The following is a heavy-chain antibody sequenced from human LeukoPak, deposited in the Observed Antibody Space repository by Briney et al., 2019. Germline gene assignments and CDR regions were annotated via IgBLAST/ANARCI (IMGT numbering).Heavy chain of an antibody. V-gene: IGHV4-39*07. J-gene: IGHJ4*02. CDR3: ARGPYYYGSGSYLNDY. CDR1: GGSISSSSYY. D-gene: IGHD3-10*01. CDR2: IYYSGST. Sequence: SETLSLTCTVSGGSISSSSYYWGWIRQPPGKGLEWIGSIYYSGSTYYNPSLKSRVTISVDTSKNQFSLKLSSVTAADTAVYYCARGPYYYGSGSYLNDYWGQGTLVTVSS.